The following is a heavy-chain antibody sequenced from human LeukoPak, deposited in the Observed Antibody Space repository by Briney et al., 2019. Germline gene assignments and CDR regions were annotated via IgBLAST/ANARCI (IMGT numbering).Heavy chain of an antibody. CDR1: GGSISSGHY. Sequence: PSETLSLTCTVSGGSISSGHYWSWIRQPAGKGLEWVGRVYTSGSTNYNPSLKSRVTISVDTSKNQFSLKLSSVTAADTAVYYCANLGRYYFDSSGIDYWGQGTLVTVSS. D-gene: IGHD3-22*01. V-gene: IGHV4-61*02. CDR2: VYTSGST. CDR3: ANLGRYYFDSSGIDY. J-gene: IGHJ4*02.